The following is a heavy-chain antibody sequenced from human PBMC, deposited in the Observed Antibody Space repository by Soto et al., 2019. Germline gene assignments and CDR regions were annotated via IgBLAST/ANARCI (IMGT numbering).Heavy chain of an antibody. CDR2: MYHSGST. CDR3: ARAHCSGGSCYSVQHWFDP. V-gene: IGHV4-4*02. J-gene: IGHJ5*02. Sequence: SETLSLTCAVSGSSISSSNCWRWVRQPPGKGLEWIGEMYHSGSTNHNPSLKSRVTISVDKSKNQFSLKLSSVTAADTAVYYCARAHCSGGSCYSVQHWFDPWGQGTLVTVS. D-gene: IGHD2-15*01. CDR1: GSSISSSNC.